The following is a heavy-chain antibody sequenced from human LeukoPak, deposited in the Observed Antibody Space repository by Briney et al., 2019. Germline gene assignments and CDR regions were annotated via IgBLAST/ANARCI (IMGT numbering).Heavy chain of an antibody. Sequence: PSETLSLTCTVSGGSITGFYWSWIRQPPGKGLEWIGYIYYTGSTNYNPSLKSRLTISLDTSKNQFSLNLSSVTAADTAVYYCARGRYCSGGSCYKDYWGQGTLVTVSS. CDR3: ARGRYCSGGSCYKDY. CDR1: GGSITGFY. D-gene: IGHD2-15*01. V-gene: IGHV4-59*01. CDR2: IYYTGST. J-gene: IGHJ4*02.